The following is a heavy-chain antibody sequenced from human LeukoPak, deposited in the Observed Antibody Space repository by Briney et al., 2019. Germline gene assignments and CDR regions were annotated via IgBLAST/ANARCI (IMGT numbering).Heavy chain of an antibody. Sequence: PSETLSLTCTVSGGSISSYDWSWIRRPPGKGLEWIGYIYYTGSTSYNPSLKSRVTISLHTSQSHLCRSLTSAPSADTAVYYCATHGSSGHDPLTWGQGPLVTVSS. V-gene: IGHV4-59*08. J-gene: IGHJ4*02. D-gene: IGHD5-12*01. CDR1: GGSISSYD. CDR3: ATHGSSGHDPLT. CDR2: IYYTGST.